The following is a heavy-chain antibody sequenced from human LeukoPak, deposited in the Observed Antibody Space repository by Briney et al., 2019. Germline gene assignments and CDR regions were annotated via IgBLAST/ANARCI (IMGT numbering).Heavy chain of an antibody. Sequence: ASVKVSCKVSGYTLTELSMHWVRQAPGKGLEWMGGFDPEDGETIYAQKFQGRVTMTEDTSTDTAYMELSSLRSEDTAVYYCATDLAVVAATPFDYWGQGTLVTVSS. V-gene: IGHV1-24*01. J-gene: IGHJ4*02. CDR3: ATDLAVVAATPFDY. CDR1: GYTLTELS. D-gene: IGHD2-15*01. CDR2: FDPEDGET.